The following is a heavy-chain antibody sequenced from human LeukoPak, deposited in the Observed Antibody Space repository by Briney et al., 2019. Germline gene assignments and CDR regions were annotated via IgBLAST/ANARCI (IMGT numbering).Heavy chain of an antibody. V-gene: IGHV3-23*01. CDR1: GLTFSSYG. D-gene: IGHD3-16*01. CDR2: ISTTGGTT. Sequence: GGSLRLSCAASGLTFSSYGMSWVRQAPGRGLEWVSAISTTGGTTYYADSVRGRFTISRDNSKNTLYLQMNSLRAEDTAVYYCAKGMYHIWGWFDPWGQGTLVTVSS. J-gene: IGHJ5*02. CDR3: AKGMYHIWGWFDP.